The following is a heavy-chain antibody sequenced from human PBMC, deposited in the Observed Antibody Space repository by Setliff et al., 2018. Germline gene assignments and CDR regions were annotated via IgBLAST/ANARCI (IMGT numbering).Heavy chain of an antibody. Sequence: GGSLRLSCAASGFTFSNCWVSWVRQAPGKGLEWLSYVTTTGGFTKEADSVRGRFSVSRDNSKKSVYLQINDLRAEDTALYFCAKGGDWDDQHYAFDIWGQGTMVTVSS. CDR3: AKGGDWDDQHYAFDI. CDR2: VTTTGGFT. D-gene: IGHD1-1*01. V-gene: IGHV3-11*03. CDR1: GFTFSNCW. J-gene: IGHJ3*02.